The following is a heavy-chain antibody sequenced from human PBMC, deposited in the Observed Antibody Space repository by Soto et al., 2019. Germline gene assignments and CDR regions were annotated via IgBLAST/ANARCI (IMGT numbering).Heavy chain of an antibody. Sequence: QVQLVQSGAEVKKPGSSVKVSCKASGGAFNSFAITWVRQAPGQGLEWMGAIIPFFSTPNYAQRLQGRITITADESTSTAYMELSSLRSEDTAIYFCARDRVMRGNSYYYGMDVWGQGTTVNVSS. D-gene: IGHD2-21*01. J-gene: IGHJ6*02. CDR3: ARDRVMRGNSYYYGMDV. CDR2: IIPFFSTP. CDR1: GGAFNSFA. V-gene: IGHV1-69*12.